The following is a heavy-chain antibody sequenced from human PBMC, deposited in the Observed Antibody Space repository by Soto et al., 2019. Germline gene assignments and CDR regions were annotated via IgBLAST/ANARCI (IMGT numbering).Heavy chain of an antibody. V-gene: IGHV1-24*01. Sequence: ASVKVSCKVSGYTLTELSMHWVRQAPGKGLEWMGGFDPEDGETIYAQKFQGRVTMTEDTSTDTAYMELSSLRSEDTAVYYCATDRFRTYCGGDCYLDAFDIWGQGTMVTVSS. CDR1: GYTLTELS. CDR2: FDPEDGET. J-gene: IGHJ3*02. D-gene: IGHD2-21*02. CDR3: ATDRFRTYCGGDCYLDAFDI.